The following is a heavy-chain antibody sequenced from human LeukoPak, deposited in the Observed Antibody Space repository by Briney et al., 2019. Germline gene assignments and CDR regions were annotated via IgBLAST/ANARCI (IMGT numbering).Heavy chain of an antibody. Sequence: ASVKVSCKASGYTFTDYYMHWVRQAPGQGLEWMGWINSNTGGPKYAQRFQGRVTMTRDTSISTVYMELNTLISDDTAIYYCARYLSGYDYFDYWGQGTLVTVSS. D-gene: IGHD5-12*01. V-gene: IGHV1-2*02. CDR1: GYTFTDYY. CDR2: INSNTGGP. J-gene: IGHJ4*02. CDR3: ARYLSGYDYFDY.